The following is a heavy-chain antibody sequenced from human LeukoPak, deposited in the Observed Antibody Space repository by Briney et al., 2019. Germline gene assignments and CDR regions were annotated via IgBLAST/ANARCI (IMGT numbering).Heavy chain of an antibody. D-gene: IGHD6-19*01. CDR3: ARKSYSTGWWYFDC. CDR2: IYTSGST. Sequence: SQTLSLTCTVSGGSISSGSYYWSWIRQPAGKGLEWIGRIYTSGSTNYNPSLKSRVTISVDTSKNQFSLKLSSVTAADTAVYYCARKSYSTGWWYFDCWGQGTLVTVSS. CDR1: GGSISSGSYY. V-gene: IGHV4-61*02. J-gene: IGHJ4*02.